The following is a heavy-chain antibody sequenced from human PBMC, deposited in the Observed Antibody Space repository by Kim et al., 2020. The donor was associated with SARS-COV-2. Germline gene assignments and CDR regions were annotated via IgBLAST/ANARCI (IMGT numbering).Heavy chain of an antibody. Sequence: SETLSLTCTVSGGSISSYYWSWIRQPPGKGLEWVWYIYISGSSNYYSYPKNRGPITIAVYTNKTLFLLSSVPGADAAADYCSGHGGGGEGEGDSVVDYWG. CDR2: IYISGSS. J-gene: IGHJ4*01. CDR3: SGHGGGGEGEGDSVVDY. CDR1: GGSISSYY. V-gene: IGHV4-4*08. D-gene: IGHD2-21*01.